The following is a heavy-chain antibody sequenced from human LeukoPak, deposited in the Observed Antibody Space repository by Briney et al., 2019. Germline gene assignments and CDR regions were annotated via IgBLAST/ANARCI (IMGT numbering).Heavy chain of an antibody. V-gene: IGHV3-13*01. J-gene: IGHJ4*02. CDR2: ISAAGNT. D-gene: IGHD3-22*01. CDR1: GFTLSSYD. CDR3: AREVRGSGFTYFDY. Sequence: GGSLRLSCTASGFTLSSYDMHWVRQATGEGLEGVSAISAAGNTYYPGSVKGRFTISREDAKNSLYLQMNSLRAGDTAVYYCAREVRGSGFTYFDYWGQGTLVTASS.